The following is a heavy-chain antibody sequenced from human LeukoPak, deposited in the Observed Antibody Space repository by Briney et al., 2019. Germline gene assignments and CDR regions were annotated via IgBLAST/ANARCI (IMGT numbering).Heavy chain of an antibody. D-gene: IGHD3-3*01. Sequence: GGSLRLSCAASGFTVSSNYMSWVRQAPGKGLQWVSVIYSGGSTYYADSVKGRFTISRDNSKNTLYLQMNSLRAEDTAVYYCARVLRFLEWLSPDYYYYMDVWGKGTTVTVSS. CDR3: ARVLRFLEWLSPDYYYYMDV. J-gene: IGHJ6*03. V-gene: IGHV3-53*01. CDR2: IYSGGST. CDR1: GFTVSSNY.